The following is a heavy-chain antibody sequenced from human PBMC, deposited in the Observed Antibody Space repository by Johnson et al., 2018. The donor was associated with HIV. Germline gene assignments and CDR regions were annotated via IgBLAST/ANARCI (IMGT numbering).Heavy chain of an antibody. CDR3: ARGTYYYGSGNAFDM. J-gene: IGHJ3*02. CDR2: MNADGKST. Sequence: VQLVESGGGVVQPGRSLRLSCAASGFTFINYWMHWVRQAPGKGLVWVSRMNADGKSTTYADSVKGRFTISRDNAKNTLYLQMNSLRAEDTAVYYCARGTYYYGSGNAFDMWGQGTMVTVSS. D-gene: IGHD3-10*01. V-gene: IGHV3-74*02. CDR1: GFTFINYW.